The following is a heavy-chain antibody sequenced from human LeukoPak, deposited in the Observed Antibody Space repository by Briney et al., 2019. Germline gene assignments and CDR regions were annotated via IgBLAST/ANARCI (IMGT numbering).Heavy chain of an antibody. Sequence: PSETLSLTCSVSGGSISSYYWSWIRQPAGKGLEWIGRIYTSGSTNYNPSLKSRVTMSVDTSKNQFSLKLSSVAAADTAVYYCARAARPLAYYYYYYMDVWGKGTTVTVSS. CDR1: GGSISSYY. V-gene: IGHV4-4*07. D-gene: IGHD6-6*01. J-gene: IGHJ6*03. CDR3: ARAARPLAYYYYYYMDV. CDR2: IYTSGST.